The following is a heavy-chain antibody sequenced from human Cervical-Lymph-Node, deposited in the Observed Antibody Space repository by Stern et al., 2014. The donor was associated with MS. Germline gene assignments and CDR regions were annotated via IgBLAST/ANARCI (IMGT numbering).Heavy chain of an antibody. CDR1: GGTLSNPA. J-gene: IGHJ6*02. CDR3: ARSAGYYSAMDV. Sequence: QVQLVQSGPEVKKPGPSVKVSCKTSGGTLSNPAFSSIRHAPGQVHERMGGIIPIFGTATYAQRFQGRVTITAHESTNTAYMELSSLRSEDTAVYYCARSAGYYSAMDVWGQGTTVTVSS. D-gene: IGHD3-3*01. V-gene: IGHV1-69*01. CDR2: IIPIFGTA.